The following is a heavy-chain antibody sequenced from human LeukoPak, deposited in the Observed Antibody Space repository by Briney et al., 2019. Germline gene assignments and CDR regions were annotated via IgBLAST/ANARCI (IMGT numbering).Heavy chain of an antibody. CDR3: ARDQVGDGYNPHDY. D-gene: IGHD5-24*01. CDR1: GFTFSSYA. J-gene: IGHJ4*02. Sequence: GGSLRLSCAASGFTFSSYAMHWVRQAPGKGLEWVAVISYDGSNKYYADSVKGRFTISRDNSKNTLYLQMNSLRAEDTAVYYCARDQVGDGYNPHDYWGQGTLVTVSS. CDR2: ISYDGSNK. V-gene: IGHV3-30-3*01.